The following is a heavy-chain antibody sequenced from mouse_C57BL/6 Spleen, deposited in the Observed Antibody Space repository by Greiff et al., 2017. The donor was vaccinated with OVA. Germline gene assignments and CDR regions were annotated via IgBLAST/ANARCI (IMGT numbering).Heavy chain of an antibody. Sequence: QVQLQQPGAELVMPGASVKLSCKASGYTFTSYWMHWVKQRTGQGLEWIGELYPRSGNTYYNEKFKGKATLTADKSSSTAYMELRSLTSEDSAVYVCARKEGDRYYCDYWGQGTTLTVSS. V-gene: IGHV1-81*01. CDR3: ARKEGDRYYCDY. CDR2: LYPRSGNT. CDR1: GYTFTSYW. J-gene: IGHJ2*01. D-gene: IGHD2-13*01.